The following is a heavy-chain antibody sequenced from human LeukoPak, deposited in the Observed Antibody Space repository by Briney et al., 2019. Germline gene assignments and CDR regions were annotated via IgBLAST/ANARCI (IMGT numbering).Heavy chain of an antibody. CDR1: GGSFSGYY. CDR2: INHSGST. Sequence: TSETLSLTCAVYGGSFSGYYWSWIRQPPGKGLEWIGEINHSGSTNYNTSLKSRVTISVDTSKNQFSLKLSSVTAADTAVYYCARGRYCSSTSCYFDYWGQGTLVTVSS. V-gene: IGHV4-34*01. CDR3: ARGRYCSSTSCYFDY. D-gene: IGHD2-2*01. J-gene: IGHJ4*02.